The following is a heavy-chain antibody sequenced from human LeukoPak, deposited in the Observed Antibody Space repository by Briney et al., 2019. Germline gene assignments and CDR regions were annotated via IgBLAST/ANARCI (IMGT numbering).Heavy chain of an antibody. D-gene: IGHD3-10*01. J-gene: IGHJ4*02. CDR3: AKDPEVLLWFGELFEGYFDY. Sequence: GGSLRLSCAASGFTFSSYAMSWVRQAPGKGLEWVSAISGSGGSTYYADSVKGRFTISRDNSKNTLYLQMNSQRAEDTAVYYCAKDPEVLLWFGELFEGYFDYWGQGTLVTVSS. CDR2: ISGSGGST. V-gene: IGHV3-23*01. CDR1: GFTFSSYA.